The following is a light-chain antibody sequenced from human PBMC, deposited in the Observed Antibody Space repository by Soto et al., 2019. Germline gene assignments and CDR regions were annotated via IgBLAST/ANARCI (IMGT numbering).Light chain of an antibody. V-gene: IGKV3-11*01. CDR1: QSVRTY. Sequence: EIVLTQSPGTLSLSPGERATLSCRASQSVRTYLACYQVKPGQAPRLLIYDASSRASGVPARFSGSGSGTDFALTISSLEPEDFALYYCQQRNSWPPISCGQGTRLEIK. CDR2: DAS. J-gene: IGKJ5*01. CDR3: QQRNSWPPIS.